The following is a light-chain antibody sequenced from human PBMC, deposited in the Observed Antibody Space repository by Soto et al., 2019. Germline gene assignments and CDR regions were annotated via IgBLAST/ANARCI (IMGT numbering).Light chain of an antibody. CDR3: QQYDNWPFT. CDR1: QSVSSK. J-gene: IGKJ3*01. Sequence: EVVMTQSPATLSVSPGEGATLSCRASQSVSSKLAWYQQKPGQAPRLLIYGASTRATGIPARFSGSESGTEFALAISSLQSEDFAVYYCQQYDNWPFTFGPGTKVDIK. V-gene: IGKV3-15*01. CDR2: GAS.